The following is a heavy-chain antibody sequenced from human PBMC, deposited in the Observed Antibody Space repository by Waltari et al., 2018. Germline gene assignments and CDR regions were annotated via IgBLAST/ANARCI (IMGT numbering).Heavy chain of an antibody. V-gene: IGHV4-59*08. Sequence: HVQLQESGPCLVKPPETLSLTCTVSGDFLSDDPWTWIRQAPGTGLEWIAYLRNTGGTKCTPSLESRVTVSAVTSKKQFSLRLTSVTAADTAVYYCARLPTKYFDSLGWGFFDQWGQGILVTVSS. CDR3: ARLPTKYFDSLGWGFFDQ. CDR2: LRNTGGT. D-gene: IGHD3-22*01. CDR1: GDFLSDDP. J-gene: IGHJ4*02.